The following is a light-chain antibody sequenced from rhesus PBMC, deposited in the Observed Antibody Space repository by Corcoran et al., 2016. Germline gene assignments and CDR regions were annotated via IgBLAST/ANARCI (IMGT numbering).Light chain of an antibody. CDR3: QQYDDLPYS. CDR2: YAA. Sequence: DIQMTQSPSSLSASVGDKVTITCHASQGISRWLAWYQQKPGKAPKPLLFYAARLQSGVPSRFSGGGSGTDYTLTISILQPEDFAIFYCQQYDDLPYSFGQGTKVEIK. CDR1: QGISRW. V-gene: IGKV1-19*01. J-gene: IGKJ2*01.